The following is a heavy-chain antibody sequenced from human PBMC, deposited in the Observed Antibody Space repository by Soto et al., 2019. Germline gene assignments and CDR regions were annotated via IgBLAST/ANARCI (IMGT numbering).Heavy chain of an antibody. CDR2: IMPVLGAT. CDR3: ARDADVDY. J-gene: IGHJ4*02. Sequence: QVQLVQSGAEVKKPGSSVKVSCKTSGGTFSSNPFTWMRQAPGRGLEWMGEIMPVLGATNYAQNFQDRVTITADESTTTVYMELSSLRSEDTAVYYCARDADVDYWGQGTLVTVSS. CDR1: GGTFSSNP. V-gene: IGHV1-69*01.